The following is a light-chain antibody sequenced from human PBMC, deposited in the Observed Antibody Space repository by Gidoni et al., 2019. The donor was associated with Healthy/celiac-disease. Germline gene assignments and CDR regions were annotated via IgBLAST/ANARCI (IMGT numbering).Light chain of an antibody. Sequence: DIQMTQSPSSLSASVGDRVTITCRASQGISNYLAWYQQKPWKVPKLLIYAASTLQAGVPSRFSGSGSGTDFTLTISSLQPEDVATYYCQKYNSAPRTFXPXTKVDIK. CDR1: QGISNY. J-gene: IGKJ3*01. V-gene: IGKV1-27*01. CDR3: QKYNSAPRT. CDR2: AAS.